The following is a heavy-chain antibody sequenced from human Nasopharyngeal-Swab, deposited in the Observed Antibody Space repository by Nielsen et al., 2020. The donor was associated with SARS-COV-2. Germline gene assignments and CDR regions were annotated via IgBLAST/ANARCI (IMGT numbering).Heavy chain of an antibody. D-gene: IGHD3-10*01. V-gene: IGHV4-34*01. CDR1: GGSFSGYY. Sequence: SETLSLTCAVYGGSFSGYYWSWIRQPPGKGLEWIGEINHSGSTNYNPSLKSRVTISVDTSKNQFSLKLSSVTAADTAVYYCARASIGFGELLGSYYYGMDVWGQETTVTVSS. CDR2: INHSGST. CDR3: ARASIGFGELLGSYYYGMDV. J-gene: IGHJ6*02.